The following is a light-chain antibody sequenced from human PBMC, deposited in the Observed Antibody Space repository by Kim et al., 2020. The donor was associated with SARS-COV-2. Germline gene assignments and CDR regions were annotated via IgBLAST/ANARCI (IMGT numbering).Light chain of an antibody. CDR2: SIS. V-gene: IGLV7-43*01. CDR3: LLYYGGAQV. CDR1: TGAVTSGYY. Sequence: PGGTVTLTCASSTGAVTSGYYPNWLQQKPGQAPRALIYSISNKHCWTPARFSGSLLGGKAALTLSGVQPEDEAEYYCLLYYGGAQVFGGGTQLTVL. J-gene: IGLJ2*01.